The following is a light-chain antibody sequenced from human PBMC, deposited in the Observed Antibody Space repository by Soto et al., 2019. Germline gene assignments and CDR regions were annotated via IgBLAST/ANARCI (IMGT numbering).Light chain of an antibody. CDR3: AAWDDSVRAVV. CDR1: RSNLGTYT. J-gene: IGLJ2*01. V-gene: IGLV1-44*01. Sequence: QSVLTLSPSASGTPEQRVTISCSGSRSNLGTYTVNWYQQLPGTATTLLIFRNHQRPSGVPDRFSGSKYGNSASLAISGPQSEDEADYYCAAWDDSVRAVVVCGGTKLTVL. CDR2: RNH.